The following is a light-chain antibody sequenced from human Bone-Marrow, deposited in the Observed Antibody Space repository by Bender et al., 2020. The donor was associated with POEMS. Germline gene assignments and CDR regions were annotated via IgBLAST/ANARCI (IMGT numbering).Light chain of an antibody. Sequence: QSVLTQPPPAPGLPGQSLTLSRSATSSNFGNNAANRYQHAPGTAPKLLIYSNNQRPSAVPDRFFASTSGASASLAISGLHSDDEGEYYCSSWENSLSSWVFGGGTKLTVL. CDR1: SSNFGNNA. CDR3: SSWENSLSSWV. J-gene: IGLJ3*02. V-gene: IGLV1-44*01. CDR2: SNN.